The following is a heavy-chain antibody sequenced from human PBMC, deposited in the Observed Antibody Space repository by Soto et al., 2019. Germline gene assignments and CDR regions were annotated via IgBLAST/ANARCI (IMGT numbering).Heavy chain of an antibody. CDR3: ARLPPPCLYYHSIDV. J-gene: IGHJ6*02. Sequence: GASVKVSCKASGYTFTGYYMHWMRQAPGQGLEWMGWINPNNGATNYAQRFQGRVTMTRDTSISTAYMELSRLTSDDTAVYYCARLPPPCLYYHSIDVWGQGTTVTVSS. V-gene: IGHV1-2*02. CDR1: GYTFTGYY. CDR2: INPNNGAT.